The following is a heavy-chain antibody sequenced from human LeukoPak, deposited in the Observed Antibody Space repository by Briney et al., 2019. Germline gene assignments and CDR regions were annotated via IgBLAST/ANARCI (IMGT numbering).Heavy chain of an antibody. J-gene: IGHJ4*02. CDR3: AICEFGALWFGER. CDR2: IYYSGST. D-gene: IGHD3-10*01. CDR1: GGSISSSSYY. V-gene: IGHV4-39*01. Sequence: SETLSLTCTVSGGSISSSSYYWGWIRQPPGKGLEWIGSIYYSGSTYYNPSLKSRVTISVDTSKNQFSLKLSSVTAADTAVYYCAICEFGALWFGERGGQGTLVTVSS.